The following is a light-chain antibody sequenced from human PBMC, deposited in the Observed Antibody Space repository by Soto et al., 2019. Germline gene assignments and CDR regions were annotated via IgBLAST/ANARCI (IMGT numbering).Light chain of an antibody. J-gene: IGKJ2*01. CDR2: SAY. CDR3: QQYHTYPQT. Sequence: DIQMTQSPSSLSASVGDIVTITCRSSQDIGTYLAWFQQKPGKAPKSLIYSAYKWHSEVPSRFSGSGSETDFTLTITSLQSEDFATYYCQQYHTYPQTFGQGTRLEI. V-gene: IGKV1-16*01. CDR1: QDIGTY.